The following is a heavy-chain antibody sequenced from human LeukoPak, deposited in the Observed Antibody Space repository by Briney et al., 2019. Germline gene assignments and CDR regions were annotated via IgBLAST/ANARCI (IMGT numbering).Heavy chain of an antibody. V-gene: IGHV4-38-2*02. CDR2: IYYSGST. CDR3: ARPTPTRIAAAGDAFDI. CDR1: GYSISSGYY. D-gene: IGHD6-13*01. Sequence: SETLSLTCTVSGYSISSGYYWGWIRQPPGKGLEWIGSIYYSGSTYYNPSLKSRVTISVDTSKNQFSLKLSSVTAADTAVYYCARPTPTRIAAAGDAFDIWGQGTMVTVSS. J-gene: IGHJ3*02.